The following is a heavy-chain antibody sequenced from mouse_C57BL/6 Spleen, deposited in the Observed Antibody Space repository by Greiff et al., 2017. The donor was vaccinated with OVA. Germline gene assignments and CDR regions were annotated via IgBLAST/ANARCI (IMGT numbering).Heavy chain of an antibody. CDR1: GFTFSDYY. J-gene: IGHJ2*01. CDR3: ARGPYGNFVDY. V-gene: IGHV5-16*01. CDR2: INYDGSST. D-gene: IGHD2-1*01. Sequence: EVKLVESEGGLVQPGSSMKLSCTASGFTFSDYYMAWVRQVPEKGLEWVANINYDGSSTYYLDSLKSRFIISRDNAKNILYLQMSSLKSEDTATYYCARGPYGNFVDYWGQGTTLTVSS.